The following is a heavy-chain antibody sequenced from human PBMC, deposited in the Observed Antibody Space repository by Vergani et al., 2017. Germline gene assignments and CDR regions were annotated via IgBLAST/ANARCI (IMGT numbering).Heavy chain of an antibody. CDR1: GYTFTDYF. J-gene: IGHJ4*02. D-gene: IGHD2-2*01. Sequence: QVQLVQSGAEVKKPGASVKVSCKASGYTFTDYFMPWVRQAPGQGLEWMGWINPNSGGTNYAQKFQARVTMTRDTSISTTYMELSNLRSDDTAVYYCARVGTSSNRDYFDYWGQGTLVTVSS. CDR2: INPNSGGT. CDR3: ARVGTSSNRDYFDY. V-gene: IGHV1-2*02.